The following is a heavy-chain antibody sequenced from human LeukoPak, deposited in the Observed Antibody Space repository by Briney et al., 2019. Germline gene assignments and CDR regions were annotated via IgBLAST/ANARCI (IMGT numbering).Heavy chain of an antibody. CDR3: AKDLAHHSSTGIHY. V-gene: IGHV3-23*01. J-gene: IGHJ4*02. CDR1: GFTFSSYA. CDR2: ISGSGGST. Sequence: GGSLRLSCAASGFTFSSYAMSWVRQAPGKGLEWVSAISGSGGSTYYADSVKGRFTISRDNSKNTLYLQMNSLRAEDTAVYYCAKDLAHHSSTGIHYWGQGTLVTVSS. D-gene: IGHD5-18*01.